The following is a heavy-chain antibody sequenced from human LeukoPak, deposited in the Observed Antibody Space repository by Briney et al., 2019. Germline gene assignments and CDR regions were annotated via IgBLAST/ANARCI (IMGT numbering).Heavy chain of an antibody. CDR3: AHYSPRNFDY. Sequence: GGSLRLSCAASGFTFSSYGMHWVRQAPGKGLEWVAVISYDGSNKYYADSVKGRFTISRDNSKNTLYLQMNSLRAEDTAVYYCAHYSPRNFDYWGQGTLVTVSS. D-gene: IGHD2-15*01. V-gene: IGHV3-30*03. CDR1: GFTFSSYG. J-gene: IGHJ4*02. CDR2: ISYDGSNK.